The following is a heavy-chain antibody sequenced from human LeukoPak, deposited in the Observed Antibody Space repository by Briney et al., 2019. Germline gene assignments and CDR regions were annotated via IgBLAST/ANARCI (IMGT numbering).Heavy chain of an antibody. Sequence: SETLSLTCTVSGGSLSSYYWSCLRQPPGKGLEWIGYIYYSGSTNYNPSLKSRVTISVDTSKNQFSLKLTSVTAADTAMYYCARGAGWYGYWGQGSLVTVSS. CDR1: GGSLSSYY. CDR3: ARGAGWYGY. J-gene: IGHJ4*02. V-gene: IGHV4-59*01. CDR2: IYYSGST. D-gene: IGHD6-19*01.